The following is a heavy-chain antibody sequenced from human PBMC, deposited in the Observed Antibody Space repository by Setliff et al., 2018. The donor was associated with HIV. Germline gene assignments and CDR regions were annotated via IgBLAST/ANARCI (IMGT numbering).Heavy chain of an antibody. Sequence: SETLSLTCSVSGASIRSSGSYWVWVRQAPGKGLEWIGSIYSSGSAYYSPSLNSRVSMSVDTSKYHFSLKLDSVTAADTAMYFCARRTQSGYDRYFDYWGQGKLVAVSS. CDR3: ARRTQSGYDRYFDY. CDR2: IYSSGSA. J-gene: IGHJ4*02. D-gene: IGHD5-12*01. V-gene: IGHV4-39*02. CDR1: GASIRSSGSY.